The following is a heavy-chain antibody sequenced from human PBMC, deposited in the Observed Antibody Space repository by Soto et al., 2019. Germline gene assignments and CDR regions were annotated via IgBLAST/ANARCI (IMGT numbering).Heavy chain of an antibody. D-gene: IGHD1-26*01. CDR1: GLTFTDYW. CDR3: ASDRFRGTYYLRGVTYFFEE. Sequence: GGSLRLSCEGPGLTFTDYWMSWVRQAPGKGLEWVANIKQDESEKNYLDSVKGRFTISRDNAKNSLYLQMNSLRAEDTAVYYCASDRFRGTYYLRGVTYFFEEWGQGAPVTVSS. V-gene: IGHV3-7*03. J-gene: IGHJ4*02. CDR2: IKQDESEK.